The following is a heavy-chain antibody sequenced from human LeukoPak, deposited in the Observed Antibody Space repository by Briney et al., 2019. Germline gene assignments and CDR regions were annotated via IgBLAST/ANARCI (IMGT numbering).Heavy chain of an antibody. D-gene: IGHD3-22*01. CDR1: AYTFTSYG. CDR3: ARVMAYDSSGYRYYFDY. J-gene: IGHJ4*02. Sequence: GASVKVSCKASAYTFTSYGISWVRQAPGQGLEWMGWISAYNGNTNYAQKLQGRVTMTTDTSMSTAYMELRSLRSDDTAVYYCARVMAYDSSGYRYYFDYWGQGTLVIVSS. V-gene: IGHV1-18*01. CDR2: ISAYNGNT.